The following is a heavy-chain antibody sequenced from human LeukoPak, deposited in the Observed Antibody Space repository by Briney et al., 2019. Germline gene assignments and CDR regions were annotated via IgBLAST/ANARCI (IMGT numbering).Heavy chain of an antibody. J-gene: IGHJ3*02. Sequence: PSETLSLTCTVSGASISSGGYYWSWIRQPPGKGLEWIGEINHSGSTNYNPSLKSRVTISVDTSKNQFSLKLSSVTAADTAVYYCARPTPFLRLGELSPDAFDIWGQGTMVTVSS. CDR2: INHSGST. D-gene: IGHD3-16*02. CDR3: ARPTPFLRLGELSPDAFDI. V-gene: IGHV4-39*07. CDR1: GASISSGGYY.